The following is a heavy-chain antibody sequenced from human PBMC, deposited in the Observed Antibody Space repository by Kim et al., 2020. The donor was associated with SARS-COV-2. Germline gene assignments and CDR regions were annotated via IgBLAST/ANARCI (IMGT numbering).Heavy chain of an antibody. Sequence: GESLKISCKGSGYSFTSYWIGWVRQMPGKGLEWMGIIYPGDSDTRYSPSFQGQVTISADKSISTAYLQWSSLKASDTAMYYCARHAHYSNYVYYYYGMDVWGQGTTVTVSS. V-gene: IGHV5-51*01. CDR1: GYSFTSYW. CDR3: ARHAHYSNYVYYYYGMDV. CDR2: IYPGDSDT. J-gene: IGHJ6*02. D-gene: IGHD4-4*01.